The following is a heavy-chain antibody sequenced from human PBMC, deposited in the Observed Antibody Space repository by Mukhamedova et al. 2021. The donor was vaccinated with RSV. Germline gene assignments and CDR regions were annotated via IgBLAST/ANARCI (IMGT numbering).Heavy chain of an antibody. CDR2: ISYDGSNK. Sequence: GFTFSSYSMHWVRQAPGKGLEWVAVISYDGSNKYYADSVKGRFTISRDNSKNTLYLQMNSLRAEDTAVYYCAKIADSSSWFDYWG. CDR3: AKIADSSSWFDY. D-gene: IGHD6-13*01. J-gene: IGHJ4*01. CDR1: GFTFSSYS. V-gene: IGHV3-30*18.